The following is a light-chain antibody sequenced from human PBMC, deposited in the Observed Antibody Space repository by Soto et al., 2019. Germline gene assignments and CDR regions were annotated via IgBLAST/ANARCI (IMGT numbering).Light chain of an antibody. CDR2: VGTRGIVG. J-gene: IGLJ3*02. Sequence: QLVLTQPPSASASLGASGTLTCTLSSGCRDYKGDWYQQRPGKGPRFVMRVGTRGIVGSTGDGIPARFSVLGSGLNRYTTIKNIQGEDESDYHCGADHGSGSNFVSWVFGGGTQLTVL. V-gene: IGLV9-49*01. CDR1: SGCRDYK. CDR3: GADHGSGSNFVSWV.